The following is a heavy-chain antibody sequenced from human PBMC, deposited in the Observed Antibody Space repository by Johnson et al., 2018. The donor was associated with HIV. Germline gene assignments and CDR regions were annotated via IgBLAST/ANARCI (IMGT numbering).Heavy chain of an antibody. CDR3: AREGPSERAGFDI. CDR1: GFIFSSYP. J-gene: IGHJ3*02. V-gene: IGHV3-64*04. Sequence: QVQLVESGGGLVQPGGSLRLSCAASGFIFSSYPMHWVRQVPGKGLEYVSRITNKGGSTYYVDSVKGRFTISRDNSKNTWYLQMNSLRADDTAVYYCAREGPSERAGFDIWGQGTMVTVSS. CDR2: ITNKGGST.